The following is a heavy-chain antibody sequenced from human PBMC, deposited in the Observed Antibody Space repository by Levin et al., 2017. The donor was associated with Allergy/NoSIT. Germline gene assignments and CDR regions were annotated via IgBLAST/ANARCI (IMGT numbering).Heavy chain of an antibody. CDR2: ISYDGSNK. J-gene: IGHJ4*02. CDR3: AKDEGLTEAAAENFDY. Sequence: GGSLRLSCAATGFTFSSYGMHWVRQAPGKGLEWVAVISYDGSNKYYADSVKGRFTISRDNSKNTLYLQMNSLRAEDTAVYYCAKDEGLTEAAAENFDYWGQGTLVTVSS. V-gene: IGHV3-30*18. CDR1: GFTFSSYG. D-gene: IGHD6-13*01.